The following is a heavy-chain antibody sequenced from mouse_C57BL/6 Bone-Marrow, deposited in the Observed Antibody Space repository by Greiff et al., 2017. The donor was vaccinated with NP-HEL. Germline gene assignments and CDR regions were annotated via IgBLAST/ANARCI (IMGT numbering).Heavy chain of an antibody. CDR1: GFSFNTYA. CDR2: IRSKSNNYAT. J-gene: IGHJ1*03. V-gene: IGHV10-1*01. Sequence: DAGGGLVQPKGSLKLSCAASGFSFNTYAMNWVRQAPGKGLEWVARIRSKSNNYATYYADSVKDRFTISRDDSESMLYLQMNNLKTEDTAMYYCVRRGYYYGRGWYFDVWGTGTTVTVSS. D-gene: IGHD1-1*01. CDR3: VRRGYYYGRGWYFDV.